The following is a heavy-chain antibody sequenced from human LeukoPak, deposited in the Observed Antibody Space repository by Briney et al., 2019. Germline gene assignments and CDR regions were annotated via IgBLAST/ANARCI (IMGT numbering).Heavy chain of an antibody. J-gene: IGHJ4*02. Sequence: PGGSLRLSCAASGFTFDDYAMHWVRQAPGKGLVWVSLISGDGGSTYYADSVKGRFTISRDNSKNSLYLQMNSLRTEDTALYYCAKEDTAMAPFDYWGQGTLVTVSS. V-gene: IGHV3-43*02. CDR2: ISGDGGST. CDR3: AKEDTAMAPFDY. CDR1: GFTFDDYA. D-gene: IGHD5-18*01.